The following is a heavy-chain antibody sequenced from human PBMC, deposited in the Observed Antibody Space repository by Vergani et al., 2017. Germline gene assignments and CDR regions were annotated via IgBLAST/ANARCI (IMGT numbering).Heavy chain of an antibody. Sequence: EVQLLESGGGLVQPGGSLRLSCAASGFTFSSYAMSWVRQAPGKGLEWVSAISGSGGSTYYADSVKGRFTISRDNSKNTLYLQMNSLRAEDTAVYYCARDPDIVVVPAAPYYYYYYGMDVWGQGTTVTVSS. J-gene: IGHJ6*02. D-gene: IGHD2-2*01. CDR1: GFTFSSYA. CDR2: ISGSGGST. V-gene: IGHV3-23*01. CDR3: ARDPDIVVVPAAPYYYYYYGMDV.